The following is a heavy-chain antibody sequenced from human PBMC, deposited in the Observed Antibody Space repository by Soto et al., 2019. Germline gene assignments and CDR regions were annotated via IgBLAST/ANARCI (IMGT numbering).Heavy chain of an antibody. CDR2: IKSKTDGGTT. V-gene: IGHV3-15*01. D-gene: IGHD3-9*01. Sequence: EVQLVESGGGLVKPGGSLRLSCAASGFTFSNAWMSWVRQAPGKGLEWVGRIKSKTDGGTTDYAAPVKGRFTISRDDSKNTLYLQMNSLTTEDTAVYYCTTEYYDILTGYWGGFDYWGQGTLVTVSS. CDR3: TTEYYDILTGYWGGFDY. CDR1: GFTFSNAW. J-gene: IGHJ4*02.